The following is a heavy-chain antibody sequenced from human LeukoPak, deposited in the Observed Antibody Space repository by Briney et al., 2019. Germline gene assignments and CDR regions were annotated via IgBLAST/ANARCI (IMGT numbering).Heavy chain of an antibody. CDR2: VSDNGEN. CDR3: ARQPANRASFDV. CDR1: GGSINAFY. D-gene: IGHD2/OR15-2a*01. J-gene: IGHJ3*01. Sequence: TPSETLSLTCSVSGGSINAFYWSWVRQPPGKGLEWIAYVSDNGENNYNPSLKSRVAISLDTPNNQISLRLNFVTAADTAIYYCARQPANRASFDVWGQGTMVTVSS. V-gene: IGHV4-59*08.